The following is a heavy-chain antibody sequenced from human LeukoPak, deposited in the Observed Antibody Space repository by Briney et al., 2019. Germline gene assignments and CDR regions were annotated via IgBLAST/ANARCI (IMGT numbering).Heavy chain of an antibody. CDR3: ARVPAAMGPAWFDP. CDR2: INPHSGGT. D-gene: IGHD2-2*01. Sequence: ASVKVSCKASGYTFTGYYMHWVRQAPGQGLEWMGWINPHSGGTNYAQKFQGRVTMTRDTSISTAYMELSRLRSDDTAVYYCARVPAAMGPAWFDPWGQGTLVTVSS. CDR1: GYTFTGYY. V-gene: IGHV1-2*02. J-gene: IGHJ5*02.